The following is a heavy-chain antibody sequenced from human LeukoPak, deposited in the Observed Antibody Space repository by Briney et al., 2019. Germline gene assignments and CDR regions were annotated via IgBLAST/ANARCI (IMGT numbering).Heavy chain of an antibody. Sequence: SETLSLTCTVSGGSISSGGYYRSWIRQHPGKGLEWIGYIYYSGSTYYNPSLKSRVTISVDTSKNQFPLKLSSVTAADTAVYYCARGEYGSGSLNYYYYGMDIWGQGTTVTVSS. CDR1: GGSISSGGYY. CDR3: ARGEYGSGSLNYYYYGMDI. CDR2: IYYSGST. V-gene: IGHV4-31*03. D-gene: IGHD3-10*01. J-gene: IGHJ6*02.